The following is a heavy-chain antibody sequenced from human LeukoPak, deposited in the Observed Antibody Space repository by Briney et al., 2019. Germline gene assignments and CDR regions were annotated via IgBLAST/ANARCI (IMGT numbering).Heavy chain of an antibody. CDR3: ARDSAYSSSYDY. CDR2: IYTSGST. V-gene: IGHV4-4*07. Sequence: SETLSLTCTVSGGSISSYYWSWIRQPAGRGLEWIGRIYTSGSTNYNPSLESRVTMSVDTSKNQFSLKLSSVTAADTAVYYCARDSAYSSSYDYWGQETLVTVSS. J-gene: IGHJ4*02. D-gene: IGHD6-6*01. CDR1: GGSISSYY.